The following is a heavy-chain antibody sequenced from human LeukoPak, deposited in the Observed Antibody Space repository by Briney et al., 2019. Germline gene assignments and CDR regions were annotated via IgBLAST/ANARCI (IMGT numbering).Heavy chain of an antibody. V-gene: IGHV4-59*08. CDR3: ARLGVGNWFDP. D-gene: IGHD1-26*01. CDR2: IYYSGST. Sequence: SETLSLTCTVSGGSISSYYWSWIRHPPGKGKVWIGYIYYSGSTNYNPSLTSRVTISVDTYKNQFSLKLSSVTAADTAVYYCARLGVGNWFDPWGQGTLVTVSS. CDR1: GGSISSYY. J-gene: IGHJ5*02.